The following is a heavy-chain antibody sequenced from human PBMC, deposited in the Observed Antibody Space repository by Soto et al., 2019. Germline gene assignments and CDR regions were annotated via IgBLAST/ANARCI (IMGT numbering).Heavy chain of an antibody. V-gene: IGHV1-3*01. CDR2: INAGNGNT. CDR3: ARAAYCGGDCYSEFDY. J-gene: IGHJ4*02. Sequence: QVQLVQSGAEVKKPGASVKVSCKASGYTFTSYAMHWVRQAPGQRLEWMGWINAGNGNTKYSQKFQGRVTITRDTXANXAYMELSSLRSEDTAVYYCARAAYCGGDCYSEFDYWGQGTLVTVSS. D-gene: IGHD2-21*02. CDR1: GYTFTSYA.